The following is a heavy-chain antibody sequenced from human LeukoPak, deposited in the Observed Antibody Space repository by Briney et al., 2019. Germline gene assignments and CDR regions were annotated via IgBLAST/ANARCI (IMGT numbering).Heavy chain of an antibody. J-gene: IGHJ6*02. CDR1: GYTFTDYY. V-gene: IGHV1-69-2*01. CDR3: ARPYSSSHYGMDV. CDR2: VDPADGEV. D-gene: IGHD6-13*01. Sequence: ASVKVSCKASGYTFTDYYMHWLKQAPGKGLEWMGRVDPADGEVAYAEEFQGRVTITADPSRATAYMELASLRSEDTAVYYCARPYSSSHYGMDVWGQGTTVTVSS.